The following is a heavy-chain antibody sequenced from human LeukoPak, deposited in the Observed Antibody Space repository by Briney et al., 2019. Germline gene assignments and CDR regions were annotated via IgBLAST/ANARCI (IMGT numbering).Heavy chain of an antibody. J-gene: IGHJ4*02. CDR1: GFTFSSSW. CDR2: INSDERIT. D-gene: IGHD3-9*01. Sequence: PGGSLRLSCAGSGFTFSSSWLYWVRQAPGKGLVWVSRINSDERITTYADSVSGRFAISRDNAKNTQDLQMNSLTAEDTAVYYCARGLVPGFLDYWGQGTPVTVSS. V-gene: IGHV3-74*01. CDR3: ARGLVPGFLDY.